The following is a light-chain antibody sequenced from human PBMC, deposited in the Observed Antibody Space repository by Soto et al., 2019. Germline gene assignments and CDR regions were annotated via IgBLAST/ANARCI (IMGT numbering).Light chain of an antibody. CDR3: QQYYGTPLT. CDR2: WAS. Sequence: DIVMTQSPDSLAVSLGERATINCKSSQSVLYSSNNKNYLAWYQQKPGQSPKLLIHWASTRESGVPDRFSGSGSWTDFTLTISNLQAEDVAVYYCQQYYGTPLTFGGGTKVEIK. J-gene: IGKJ4*01. CDR1: QSVLYSSNNKNY. V-gene: IGKV4-1*01.